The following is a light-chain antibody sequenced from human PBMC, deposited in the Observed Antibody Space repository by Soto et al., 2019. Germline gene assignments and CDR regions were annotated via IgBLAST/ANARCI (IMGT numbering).Light chain of an antibody. CDR2: TAS. CDR3: QQYHRSSVT. Sequence: DIQMTQSPSTLSASVGDRVTITCRASQGISSYLAWYQQKPGKAPKLLISTASTLQSGVPSRFSGTGSGTEFTLAISSLQPDDFATYYCQQYHRSSVTFGQGTRLEIK. J-gene: IGKJ5*01. V-gene: IGKV1-9*01. CDR1: QGISSY.